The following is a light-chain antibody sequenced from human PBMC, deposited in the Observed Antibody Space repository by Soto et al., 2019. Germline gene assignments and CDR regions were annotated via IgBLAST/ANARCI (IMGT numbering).Light chain of an antibody. V-gene: IGKV1-27*01. CDR2: SAS. Sequence: DIQMTXSPSSLSXXVGXXXXXXXXASQGIDHSLAWYQQKPGKVPNLLIYSASTLQSGVPSRFSGSGSGTDFTLTITSLQPEDVATYYCQEHYSGPPVAFGPGTKVDV. J-gene: IGKJ3*01. CDR3: QEHYSGPPVA. CDR1: QGIDHS.